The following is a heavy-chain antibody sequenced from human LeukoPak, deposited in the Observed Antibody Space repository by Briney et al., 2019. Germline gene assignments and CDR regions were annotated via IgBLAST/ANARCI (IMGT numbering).Heavy chain of an antibody. CDR1: GGSISSYY. Sequence: SETLSLTCTVSGGSISSYYWSWIRQPPVKGLEWIGYIYYSGSTNYNPSLKSRVTISVDTSKNQFSLKLSSVTAADTAVYYCARSLSSSWTFDYWGQGTLVTVSS. J-gene: IGHJ4*02. CDR2: IYYSGST. CDR3: ARSLSSSWTFDY. V-gene: IGHV4-59*01. D-gene: IGHD2-15*01.